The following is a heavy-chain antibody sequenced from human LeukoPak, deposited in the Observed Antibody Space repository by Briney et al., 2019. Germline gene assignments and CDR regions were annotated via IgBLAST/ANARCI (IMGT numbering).Heavy chain of an antibody. CDR2: IIPIFGTA. V-gene: IGHV1-69*06. CDR1: GGTFSSYA. Sequence: SVKVSCKASGGTFSSYAISWVRQAPGQGLEWMGGIIPIFGTANYAQKFQGRVTITADKSTSTAYMELSSLRSEDTAVYYCARVMGGYCSGGSCYSSPWFDPWGQGTLVTVSS. CDR3: ARVMGGYCSGGSCYSSPWFDP. D-gene: IGHD2-15*01. J-gene: IGHJ5*02.